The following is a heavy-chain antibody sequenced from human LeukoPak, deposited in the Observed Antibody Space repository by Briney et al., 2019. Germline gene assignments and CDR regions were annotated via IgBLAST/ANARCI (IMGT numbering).Heavy chain of an antibody. CDR1: VHSISSYY. CDR2: INHSGST. CDR3: ARHGSSSWYPLPISW. J-gene: IGHJ4*02. V-gene: IGHV4-34*01. D-gene: IGHD6-13*01. Sequence: SETLSQGCTVHVHSISSYYWSSIRQPAGKGLEWIGEINHSGSTNYNPSLKSRVTISVDTSKNQFSLKLSSVTAADTAVYYCARHGSSSWYPLPISWWGQGTLVTVSS.